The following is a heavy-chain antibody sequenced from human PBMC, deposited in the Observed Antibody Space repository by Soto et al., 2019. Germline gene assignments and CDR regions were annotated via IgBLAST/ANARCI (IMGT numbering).Heavy chain of an antibody. J-gene: IGHJ4*02. CDR2: MYYSGST. CDR1: GGSISGYY. CDR3: ARAWGFYFDY. D-gene: IGHD3-16*01. Sequence: SDTLSLTCTVSGGSISGYYWSWIRQPPGKGLEWIGLMYYSGSTNYNPSLKTRVTISVDTSKNQFSLKLSSVAAADTAVYYCARAWGFYFDYWGQGTLVTVS. V-gene: IGHV4-59*01.